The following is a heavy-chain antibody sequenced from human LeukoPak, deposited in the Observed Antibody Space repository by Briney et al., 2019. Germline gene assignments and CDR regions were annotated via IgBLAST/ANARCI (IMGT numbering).Heavy chain of an antibody. CDR3: ARDGFDFGVVKEFDP. CDR2: IIPIFGTA. D-gene: IGHD3-3*01. CDR1: GGTFSSYA. J-gene: IGHJ5*02. V-gene: IGHV1-69*13. Sequence: ASVKVSCKASGGTFSSYAISRVRQAPGQGLEWMGGIIPIFGTANYAQKFQGRVTITADESTSTAYMELSSLRSEDTAVYYCARDGFDFGVVKEFDPWGQGTLVTVSS.